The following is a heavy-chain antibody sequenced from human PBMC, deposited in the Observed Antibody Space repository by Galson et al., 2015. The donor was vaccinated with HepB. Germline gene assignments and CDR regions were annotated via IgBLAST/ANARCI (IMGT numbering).Heavy chain of an antibody. J-gene: IGHJ6*02. CDR1: GFIFSIYD. CDR2: MRYDGSNQ. CDR3: AKDLAHASGPDPAPDYQYYGMDV. D-gene: IGHD5-12*01. Sequence: SLRLSCAASGFIFSIYDIHWVRQSPGKGLEWVAFMRYDGSNQSYVDSVKGRFTISRDNSRNTLYLQMNSLRPEDTAVYYCAKDLAHASGPDPAPDYQYYGMDVWRQGTTVTVS. V-gene: IGHV3-30*02.